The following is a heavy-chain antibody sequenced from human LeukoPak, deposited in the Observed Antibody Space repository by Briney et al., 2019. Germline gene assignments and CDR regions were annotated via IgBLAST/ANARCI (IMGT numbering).Heavy chain of an antibody. V-gene: IGHV3-11*06. CDR2: ISGTSSYT. J-gene: IGHJ4*02. Sequence: GGSLRLSCAASGFTFSDYYMSWIRQAPGKGLEWVSYISGTSSYTTYADSVKGRFTISRDNAKNSLNLQMNSLRADDTAVYYCARQDSGWHVYWGQGTLVIVSS. D-gene: IGHD6-19*01. CDR3: ARQDSGWHVY. CDR1: GFTFSDYY.